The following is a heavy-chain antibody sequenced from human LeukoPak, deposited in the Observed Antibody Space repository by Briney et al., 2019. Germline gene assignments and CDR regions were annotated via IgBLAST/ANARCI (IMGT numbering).Heavy chain of an antibody. Sequence: PSETLSLTCTVSGGSISSGTNYWGWIRRSPGKGLEWIGSIFYSGTTYYNPSLKSRVTISADTSKNHFSLRLTSVTAAETAMYFCARGRGGYIWDYWGQGTLVTVSS. D-gene: IGHD5-24*01. CDR2: IFYSGTT. CDR1: GGSISSGTNY. J-gene: IGHJ4*02. CDR3: ARGRGGYIWDY. V-gene: IGHV4-39*02.